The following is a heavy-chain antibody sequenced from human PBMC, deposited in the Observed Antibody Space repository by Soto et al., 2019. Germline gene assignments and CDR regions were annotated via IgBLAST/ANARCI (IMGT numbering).Heavy chain of an antibody. J-gene: IGHJ6*03. V-gene: IGHV3-21*01. D-gene: IGHD2-15*01. Sequence: GGSLRLSCAASGFTFSSYSMNWVRQAPGKGLEWVSSISSSSSYIYYADSVKGRFTISRDNAKNSLYLQMNSLRAEDTAVYYCARDTLRYCSGGSCYFMDVWGKGTTVTVSS. CDR2: ISSSSSYI. CDR1: GFTFSSYS. CDR3: ARDTLRYCSGGSCYFMDV.